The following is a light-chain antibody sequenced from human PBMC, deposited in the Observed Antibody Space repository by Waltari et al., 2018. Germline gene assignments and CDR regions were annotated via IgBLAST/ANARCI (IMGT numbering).Light chain of an antibody. V-gene: IGKV1-9*01. CDR2: TAS. CDR1: HGISNY. CDR3: QQLNSYPPT. J-gene: IGKJ4*01. Sequence: IQLIPYSSSLSASVGDRVTTTCRASHGISNYLAWYQQKSGQAPRLLIYTASTLESGVPSRFSGRGSGTDFTLTISRLQPEDFATYYCQQLNSYPPTFGGGTKVEIK.